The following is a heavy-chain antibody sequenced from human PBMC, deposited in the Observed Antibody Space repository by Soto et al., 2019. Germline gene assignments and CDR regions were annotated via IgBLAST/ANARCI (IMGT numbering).Heavy chain of an antibody. CDR2: MNPNSGNT. CDR1: GYTFTSYD. V-gene: IGHV1-8*01. CDR3: ARGGRRGRIFSGRDGMDV. D-gene: IGHD2-15*01. Sequence: SVKVSCKASGYTFTSYDINWVRQATGQGLEWMGWMNPNSGNTGYAQKFQGRVTMTRNTSISTAYMELSSLRSEDTAVYYCARGGRRGRIFSGRDGMDVWGQGTTVTVS. J-gene: IGHJ6*02.